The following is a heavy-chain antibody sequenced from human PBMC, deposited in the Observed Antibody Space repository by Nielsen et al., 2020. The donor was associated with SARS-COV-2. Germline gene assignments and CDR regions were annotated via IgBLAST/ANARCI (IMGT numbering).Heavy chain of an antibody. J-gene: IGHJ4*02. D-gene: IGHD2-21*01. Sequence: SLKISCAASGFTFDDYAMHWVRQAPGKGLEWVSGISWNSGSIGYADSVKGRFTISRDNAKNSLYLQMNSLRAEDTALYYCARDPLFPHYWGQGTLVTVSS. CDR3: ARDPLFPHY. CDR1: GFTFDDYA. CDR2: ISWNSGSI. V-gene: IGHV3-9*01.